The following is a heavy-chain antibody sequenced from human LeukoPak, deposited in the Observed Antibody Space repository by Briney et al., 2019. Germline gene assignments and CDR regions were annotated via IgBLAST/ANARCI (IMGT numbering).Heavy chain of an antibody. CDR3: ARRFSEDGYNAAPFQH. CDR1: GDSISSIIYY. Sequence: SETLSLTCTVSGDSISSIIYYRAWIRQPPGKGLEWIGSICNGRTTYYNPSLKGRVTMSIDTSKNQFSLKLTSVTAADTAVYYCARRFSEDGYNAAPFQHWGQGTLVTVSS. D-gene: IGHD5-24*01. V-gene: IGHV4-39*01. J-gene: IGHJ1*01. CDR2: ICNGRTT.